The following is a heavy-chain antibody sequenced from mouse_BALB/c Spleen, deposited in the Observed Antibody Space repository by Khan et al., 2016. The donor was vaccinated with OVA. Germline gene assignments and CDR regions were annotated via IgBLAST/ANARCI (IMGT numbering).Heavy chain of an antibody. V-gene: IGHV3-8*02. CDR1: GDSITSGY. CDR2: IIYTGYT. Sequence: EVKLLESGPSLVKPSQTLSLTCSVTGDSITSGYWNWIRNFPGNKLEYMGYIIYTGYTYYNPSLKSRISITRHTSKNQYYLQLSSVTDEDTATYYCARSTYRYAFVYWGQGTLVTVSA. CDR3: ARSTYRYAFVY. D-gene: IGHD2-12*01. J-gene: IGHJ3*01.